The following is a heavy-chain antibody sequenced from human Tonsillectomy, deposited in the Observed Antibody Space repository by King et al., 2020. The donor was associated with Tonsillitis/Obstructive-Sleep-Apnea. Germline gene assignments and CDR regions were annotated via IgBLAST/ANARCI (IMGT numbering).Heavy chain of an antibody. J-gene: IGHJ4*01. Sequence: VQLVESGGGLVQPGGSLRLSCAASGFTFSSYWMSWVRQAPGKGLEWVANIKQDGSEKYYVDSVKGRFTISRDNAKNSLYLQMNSLRPEDTDVFYCARGTAGVPTRACCCGDFYIDYWGHGTPVTVSS. D-gene: IGHD2-21*01. CDR2: IKQDGSEK. V-gene: IGHV3-7*03. CDR1: GFTFSSYW. CDR3: ARGTAGVPTRACCCGDFYIDY.